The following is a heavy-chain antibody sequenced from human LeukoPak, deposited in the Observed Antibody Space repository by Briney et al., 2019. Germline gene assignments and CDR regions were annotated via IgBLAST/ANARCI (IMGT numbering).Heavy chain of an antibody. V-gene: IGHV3-30*02. J-gene: IGHJ4*02. CDR1: GFTFSSYD. Sequence: GSLRLSCAASGFTFSSYDMHWVRQAPGKGLEWLAFIRYDGSYQYYADSVKGRFTISRDNSKNTLYLQMNSLRAEDTAVYYCGPPKANYYLFASWGRGTLVTAS. CDR3: GPPKANYYLFAS. D-gene: IGHD3-22*01. CDR2: IRYDGSYQ.